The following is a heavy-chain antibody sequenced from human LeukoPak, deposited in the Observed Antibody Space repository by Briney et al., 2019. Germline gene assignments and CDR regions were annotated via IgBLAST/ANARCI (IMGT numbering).Heavy chain of an antibody. Sequence: PGGSLRLSCAASGFTFSNYWMHWVRQVPGKGLVWVSRINDDGSATFYADSVKGRFTISRDTSKNTLYLQMNSPRAEDTAVYYCAKDMYYDSSGPVFDYWGQGTLVTVSS. V-gene: IGHV3-74*01. CDR2: INDDGSAT. CDR3: AKDMYYDSSGPVFDY. J-gene: IGHJ4*02. CDR1: GFTFSNYW. D-gene: IGHD3-22*01.